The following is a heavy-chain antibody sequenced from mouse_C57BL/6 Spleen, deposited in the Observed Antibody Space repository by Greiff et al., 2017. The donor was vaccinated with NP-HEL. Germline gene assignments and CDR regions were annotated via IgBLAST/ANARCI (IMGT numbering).Heavy chain of an antibody. J-gene: IGHJ1*03. CDR1: GYSFTDYN. CDR2: ITPYYGNT. CDR3: ARRFPYGNYRYFYV. V-gene: IGHV1-39*01. D-gene: IGHD2-1*01. Sequence: VQLQQSGPELVKPGASVKLSCKASGYSFTDYNMNWVKQSNGKSLEWIGVITPYYGNTSYNQKFKGKATLTVDQSSSTAYMQLNSLTSEDSAVDYCARRFPYGNYRYFYVWGTGTTVSVPS.